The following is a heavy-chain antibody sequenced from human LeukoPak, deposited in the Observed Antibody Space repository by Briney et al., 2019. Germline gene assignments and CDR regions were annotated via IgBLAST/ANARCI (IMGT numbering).Heavy chain of an antibody. J-gene: IGHJ4*02. Sequence: PSETLSLTCAVYGGSFSGYSWNWIRQPPVKGLEWIGEINHSGGTNYNPSLKSRVTISVDTSKKQFSLKLSSVTAADTAVYYCARGVDYYGVWGQGTLVTVSS. CDR2: INHSGGT. V-gene: IGHV4-34*01. CDR1: GGSFSGYS. CDR3: ARGVDYYGV. D-gene: IGHD3-10*01.